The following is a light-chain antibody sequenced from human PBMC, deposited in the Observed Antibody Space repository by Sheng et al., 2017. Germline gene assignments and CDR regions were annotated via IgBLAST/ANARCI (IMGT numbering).Light chain of an antibody. Sequence: EIVLTQSPGTLSLFPGDRATLSCRASQSVSSTYLAWYQQKPGQAPRLLIYGASSRATGIPDRFSGSGSGTDFTLTISRLESEDFAVYYCQHFGSSLTFGQGTNVEIK. CDR1: QSVSSTY. J-gene: IGKJ1*01. CDR2: GAS. CDR3: QHFGSSLT. V-gene: IGKV3-20*01.